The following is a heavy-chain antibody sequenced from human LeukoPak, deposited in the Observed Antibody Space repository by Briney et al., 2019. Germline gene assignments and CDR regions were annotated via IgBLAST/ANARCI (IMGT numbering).Heavy chain of an antibody. J-gene: IGHJ4*02. CDR2: ISGSGGST. CDR3: AKELAHYGDYAY. CDR1: GFTFSSYA. V-gene: IGHV3-23*01. D-gene: IGHD4-17*01. Sequence: GGSLRLSCAASGFTFSSYAMSWVRQASGKGLEWVSAISGSGGSTCYADSVKGRFTISRDNSKNTLYLQMNSLRAEDTAVYYCAKELAHYGDYAYWGQGTLVTVSS.